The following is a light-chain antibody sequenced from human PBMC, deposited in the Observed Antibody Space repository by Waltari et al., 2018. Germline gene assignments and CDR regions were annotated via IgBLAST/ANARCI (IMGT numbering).Light chain of an antibody. Sequence: QSVLTQPPSVSGAPGQRVTISCTGSSSNIGAGYDVHWYQQLPGTAPNLLIYANTNRPSGVPDRFSGSKSGTSASLAITGLQAEDEADYYCQSHDSSHYVFGTGTKVTVL. J-gene: IGLJ1*01. CDR3: QSHDSSHYV. CDR2: ANT. V-gene: IGLV1-40*01. CDR1: SSNIGAGYD.